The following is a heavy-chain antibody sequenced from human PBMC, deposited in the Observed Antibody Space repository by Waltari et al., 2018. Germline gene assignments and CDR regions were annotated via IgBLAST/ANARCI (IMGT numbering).Heavy chain of an antibody. Sequence: LQLQESGPGLVKSSETVSLTRSVSGGSISASKYYWAWIRQPPGKGLEWVSSISSGSTYIFYSDLVKGRFFISRDNANNSLYLQMNSLTAEDTAVYYCARANSRHTQEYHGMDVWGQGTTITVSS. V-gene: IGHV3-21*02. CDR3: ARANSRHTQEYHGMDV. J-gene: IGHJ6*02. CDR2: ISSGSTYI. D-gene: IGHD6-6*01. CDR1: GGSISASKYY.